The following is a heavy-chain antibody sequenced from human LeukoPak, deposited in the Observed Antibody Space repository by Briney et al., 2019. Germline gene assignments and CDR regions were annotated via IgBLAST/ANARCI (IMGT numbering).Heavy chain of an antibody. CDR2: VSYTGST. CDR1: GGSISSSSYY. V-gene: IGHV4-61*01. Sequence: PSETLSLTCTVSGGSISSSSYYWSWIRQPPGKGLEWIGYVSYTGSTDYNPSLKSRVTMSVDTSKNQFSLKLTSVTAADTAFYYCARVRGDLRKDSWAPGTLVTVSS. D-gene: IGHD3-10*01. J-gene: IGHJ4*02. CDR3: ARVRGDLRKDS.